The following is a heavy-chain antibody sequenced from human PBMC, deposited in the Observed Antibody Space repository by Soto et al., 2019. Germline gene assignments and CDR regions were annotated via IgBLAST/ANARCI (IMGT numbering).Heavy chain of an antibody. CDR2: IWYDGSNK. CDR1: GFTFSSYG. CDR3: ARDLGGSYRYYGMDV. V-gene: IGHV3-33*01. J-gene: IGHJ6*02. D-gene: IGHD1-26*01. Sequence: GGSLRLSCAASGFTFSSYGMHWVRQAPGKGLEWVAVIWYDGSNKYYADSVKGRFTISRDNSKNTLYLQMNSLRAEDTAVYYCARDLGGSYRYYGMDVWGQGTTVTVSS.